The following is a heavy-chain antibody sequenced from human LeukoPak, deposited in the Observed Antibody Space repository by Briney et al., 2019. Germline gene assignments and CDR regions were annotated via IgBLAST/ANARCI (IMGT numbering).Heavy chain of an antibody. Sequence: ASVKVSCKASGYTFTTYPMNWVRQAPGQGLEWMGWINTNTGNPTYAQGFTGRFVLSLDTSVSTAYLQISGLKADDTAVYYCARDPYTSSSWYRGRANNWFDPWGQGTLVTVSS. D-gene: IGHD6-13*01. V-gene: IGHV7-4-1*02. CDR3: ARDPYTSSSWYRGRANNWFDP. J-gene: IGHJ5*02. CDR1: GYTFTTYP. CDR2: INTNTGNP.